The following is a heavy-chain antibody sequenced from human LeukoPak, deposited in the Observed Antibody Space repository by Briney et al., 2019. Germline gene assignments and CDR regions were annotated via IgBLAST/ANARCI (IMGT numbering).Heavy chain of an antibody. Sequence: ASVKVSCKASGYTFTGYYMHWVRQAPGQGLEWMGWINPNSGGTNYAQKFQGWVTMTRDTSISTAYMELSRLRSDDTAVYYCAGERSGIAAPNYYYGMDVWGQGTTVTVSS. CDR2: INPNSGGT. CDR3: AGERSGIAAPNYYYGMDV. J-gene: IGHJ6*02. CDR1: GYTFTGYY. D-gene: IGHD6-13*01. V-gene: IGHV1-2*04.